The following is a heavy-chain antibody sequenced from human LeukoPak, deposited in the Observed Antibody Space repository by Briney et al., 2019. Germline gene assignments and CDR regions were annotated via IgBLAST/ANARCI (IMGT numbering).Heavy chain of an antibody. J-gene: IGHJ4*02. CDR1: GFIFSDYS. D-gene: IGHD2/OR15-2a*01. CDR3: ARSGNRFDQ. CDR2: ISSSSSTM. V-gene: IGHV3-48*02. Sequence: GGSLRLSCAASGFIFSDYSMNWVRQAPGKGLKWISYISSSSSTMYYADSVKGRFTISRDNDKNLLYLQMNSLRDEDTAVHFCARSGNRFDQWGQGTLVTVSS.